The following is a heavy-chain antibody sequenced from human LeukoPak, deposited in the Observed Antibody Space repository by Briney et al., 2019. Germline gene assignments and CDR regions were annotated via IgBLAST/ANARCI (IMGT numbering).Heavy chain of an antibody. V-gene: IGHV3-74*01. J-gene: IGHJ4*02. CDR1: GFTLSDYW. CDR2: INPDGSST. Sequence: GGSLRLSRAASGFTLSDYWMHWVRQGPGKGLVWVSRINPDGSSTNDADFVKGRFTISRDNAKNTLNLQMNSLRAEDTAVYYCVRSTAFLPFDYWGQGIPVTVSS. CDR3: VRSTAFLPFDY. D-gene: IGHD6-6*01.